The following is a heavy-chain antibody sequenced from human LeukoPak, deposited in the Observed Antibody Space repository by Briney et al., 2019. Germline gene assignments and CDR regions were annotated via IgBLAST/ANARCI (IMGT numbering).Heavy chain of an antibody. V-gene: IGHV1-8*01. Sequence: ASVKVSCKASGYTFTSYDINRVRQATGQGLEWMGWMNPNSGNTGYAQKFQGRVTMTRNTSISTAYMELSSLRSEDTAVYYCARPLRGYCSGGSCYKGILVYWGQGTLVTVSS. CDR3: ARPLRGYCSGGSCYKGILVY. D-gene: IGHD2-15*01. CDR1: GYTFTSYD. CDR2: MNPNSGNT. J-gene: IGHJ4*02.